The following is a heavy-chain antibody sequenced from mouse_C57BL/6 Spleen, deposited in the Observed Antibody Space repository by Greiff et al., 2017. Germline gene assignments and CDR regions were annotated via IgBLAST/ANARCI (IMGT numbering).Heavy chain of an antibody. Sequence: VQLVESGPGLVAPSQSLSITCTVSGFSLTSYGVHWVRQPPGKGLEWLVVIWSDGSTPYNSALKSRLSISKDNSKSQVFLKMNSLPTDDTAMYYCARHIYYDYYAMDYWGQGTSVTVSS. CDR3: ARHIYYDYYAMDY. V-gene: IGHV2-6-1*01. CDR1: GFSLTSYG. J-gene: IGHJ4*01. D-gene: IGHD2-1*01. CDR2: IWSDGST.